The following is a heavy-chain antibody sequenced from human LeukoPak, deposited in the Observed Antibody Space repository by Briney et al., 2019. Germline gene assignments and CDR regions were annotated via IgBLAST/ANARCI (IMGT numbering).Heavy chain of an antibody. D-gene: IGHD3-10*01. CDR2: ISGSGGST. CDR1: GFTLSSYG. V-gene: IGHV3-23*01. J-gene: IGHJ3*01. CDR3: AREKGTMAREMALEA. Sequence: PGGSLRLSCAASGFTLSSYGMSWVRQAPGKGLEWVSAISGSGGSTYYADSVKGRFTISRDNSKNTLYLQMNSLRAEDTAVYYCAREKGTMAREMALEAWGQGTMVTVSS.